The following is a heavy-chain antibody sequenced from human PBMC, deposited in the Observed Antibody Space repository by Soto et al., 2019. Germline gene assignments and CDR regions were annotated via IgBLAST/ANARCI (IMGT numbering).Heavy chain of an antibody. Sequence: ASVKVSCKASGYTFTSYAMHWVRQAPGQRLEWMGWINAGNGNTKYSQKFQGRVTITRDNSKNTLYLQMNSLRAEDTAVYYCARDAVTTAEYFQHWGQGTLVTVSS. V-gene: IGHV1-3*01. CDR3: ARDAVTTAEYFQH. CDR2: INAGNGNT. J-gene: IGHJ1*01. D-gene: IGHD4-17*01. CDR1: GYTFTSYA.